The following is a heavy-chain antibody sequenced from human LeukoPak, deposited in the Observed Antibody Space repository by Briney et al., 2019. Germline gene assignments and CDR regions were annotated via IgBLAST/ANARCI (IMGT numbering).Heavy chain of an antibody. CDR3: ARKVASAPGDY. D-gene: IGHD2-15*01. CDR2: ISNSGTTL. J-gene: IGHJ4*02. V-gene: IGHV3-11*01. Sequence: GGSLRLSCAASGFTFSNYYMNWIRQAPGKGLEWASYISNSGTTLFYADSVQGRFTISRDNTKNSLFLQMNNLRAEDTAVYYCARKVASAPGDYWGQGTLVTVSS. CDR1: GFTFSNYY.